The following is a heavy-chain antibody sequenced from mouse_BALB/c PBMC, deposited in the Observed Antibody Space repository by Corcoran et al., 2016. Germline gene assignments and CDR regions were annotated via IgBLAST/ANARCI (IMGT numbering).Heavy chain of an antibody. V-gene: IGHV14-3*02. CDR2: IDPANGNT. CDR3: ARDRGKREDLLSD. CDR1: GFNIKDTY. D-gene: IGHD1-1*01. Sequence: EVQLQQSGAELVKPGASVKLSCTASGFNIKDTYMHWVKQRPEQGLEWIGRIDPANGNTKYDPKFQGKANITADTSSNTAYLQLSSLTSEDTAVYYGARDRGKREDLLSDWGQGTLVTVSA. J-gene: IGHJ3*01.